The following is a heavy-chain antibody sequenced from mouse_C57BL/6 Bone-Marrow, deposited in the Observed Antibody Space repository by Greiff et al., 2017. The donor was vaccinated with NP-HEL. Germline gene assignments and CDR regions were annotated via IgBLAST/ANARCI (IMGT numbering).Heavy chain of an antibody. CDR3: ARRVYYYGSSYDAMDY. Sequence: EVKLVESGGGLVQPGGSLKLSCAASGFTFSDYYMYWVRQTPEQRLEWVAYISNGGGSTYYPDTVKGRFTISRANAKNTLYLQMSRLKAEDTAMYYCARRVYYYGSSYDAMDYWGQGTSVTVSS. D-gene: IGHD1-1*01. CDR1: GFTFSDYY. CDR2: ISNGGGST. J-gene: IGHJ4*01. V-gene: IGHV5-12*01.